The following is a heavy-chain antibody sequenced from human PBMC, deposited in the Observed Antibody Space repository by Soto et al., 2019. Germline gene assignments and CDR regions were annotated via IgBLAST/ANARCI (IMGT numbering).Heavy chain of an antibody. V-gene: IGHV3-21*01. CDR1: GFTFSSYS. J-gene: IGHJ3*02. D-gene: IGHD6-13*01. Sequence: GGSLRLSCAASGFTFSSYSMNWVRQAPGKGLEWVSSISSSSSYIYYADSVKGRFTISRDNAKNSLYLQMNSLRAEDTAVYYCARDRAYSSSWYSAFDIWGQGTMVTVSS. CDR2: ISSSSSYI. CDR3: ARDRAYSSSWYSAFDI.